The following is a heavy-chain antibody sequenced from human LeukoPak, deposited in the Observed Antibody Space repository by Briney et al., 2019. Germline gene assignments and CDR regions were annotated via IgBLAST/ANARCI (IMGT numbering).Heavy chain of an antibody. CDR2: ISSSSSTI. V-gene: IGHV3-48*02. J-gene: IGHJ6*02. Sequence: RTGGSLRLSCAASGFTFSSYSMNWVRQAPGKGLEWVSYISSSSSTIYYADSVKGRFTISRDNAKNSLYLQMNSLRDEDTAVYYCASPKYYYYGMDVWGQGTTVTVSS. CDR1: GFTFSSYS. CDR3: ASPKYYYYGMDV.